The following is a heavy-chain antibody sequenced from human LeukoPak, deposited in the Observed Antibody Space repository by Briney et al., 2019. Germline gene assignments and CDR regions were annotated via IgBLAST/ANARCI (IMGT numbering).Heavy chain of an antibody. CDR2: TYYRSKWYN. CDR1: GDSVSSNSAA. D-gene: IGHD4-11*01. Sequence: SQTLSLTSAISGDSVSSNSAAWNWIRQSPSRGLEWLGRTYYRSKWYNDYAESVKSRITINSDTSKNQFSLHLNSVTPEDTAVYYCARKGTVTTPFDYWGQGNLVTVSS. CDR3: ARKGTVTTPFDY. V-gene: IGHV6-1*01. J-gene: IGHJ4*02.